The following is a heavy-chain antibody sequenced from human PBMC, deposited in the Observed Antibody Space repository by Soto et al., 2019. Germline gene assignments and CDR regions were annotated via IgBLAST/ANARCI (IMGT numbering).Heavy chain of an antibody. J-gene: IGHJ6*02. D-gene: IGHD2-8*01. Sequence: QVQLVQSGAEVKKPGASLKVSCKASGYTFTSYYMHWVRQAPGQGHEWMGIINPSGGSTSYAQKFQGRVTMTRDTSTSTVYMELSSVRSEDTAVYYCAGQARDCTNGVCSAYGMDVWGQGTTVTVSS. CDR3: AGQARDCTNGVCSAYGMDV. V-gene: IGHV1-46*01. CDR1: GYTFTSYY. CDR2: INPSGGST.